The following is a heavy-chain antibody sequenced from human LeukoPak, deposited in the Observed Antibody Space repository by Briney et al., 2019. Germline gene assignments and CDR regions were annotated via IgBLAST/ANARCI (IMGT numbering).Heavy chain of an antibody. D-gene: IGHD3-16*02. CDR1: GGSISSSSYY. J-gene: IGHJ4*02. V-gene: IGHV4-39*01. Sequence: SEALSLTCTVSGGSISSSSYYWGWIRQPPGKGLEWIGSIYYSGSTYYNPSLKSRVTISVDTSKNQFSLKLSSVTAADTAVYYCARQGDDDVWGSYRFFDYGGQGTLVTVSS. CDR2: IYYSGST. CDR3: ARQGDDDVWGSYRFFDY.